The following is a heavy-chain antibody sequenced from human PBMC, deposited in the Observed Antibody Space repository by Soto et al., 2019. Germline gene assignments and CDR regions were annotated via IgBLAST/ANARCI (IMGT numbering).Heavy chain of an antibody. V-gene: IGHV1-3*05. CDR3: ARDGIAAAGNSWFDP. CDR1: GYTFTSHA. Sequence: QVQLVQSGAEEKKPGASVKVSCKASGYTFTSHAMHWVRQAPGQRLEWMGWINAGNGNTKYSQKFQGRVTITTDTSASTGYMELSSLRSEDTAVYYCARDGIAAAGNSWFDPWGQGTLVTVSS. J-gene: IGHJ5*02. CDR2: INAGNGNT. D-gene: IGHD6-13*01.